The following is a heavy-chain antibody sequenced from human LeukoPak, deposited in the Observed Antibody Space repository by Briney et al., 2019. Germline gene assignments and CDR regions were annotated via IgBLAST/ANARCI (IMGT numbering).Heavy chain of an antibody. CDR1: GFTFSNHA. V-gene: IGHV3-23*01. D-gene: IGHD2-21*01. J-gene: IGHJ4*02. Sequence: GGSLRLSYAASGFTFSNHAMSWVRQAPGKGLEWVSSISGGGRTTEYADSVRGRFSISRDNSKNTVHLQMNNLRSDDTAVYYCAKNVVLNSYLDQWGQGTLVTVSS. CDR3: AKNVVLNSYLDQ. CDR2: ISGGGRTT.